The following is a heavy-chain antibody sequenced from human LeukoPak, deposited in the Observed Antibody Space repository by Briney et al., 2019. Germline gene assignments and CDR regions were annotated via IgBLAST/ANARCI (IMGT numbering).Heavy chain of an antibody. CDR3: ARASGYYDSSGYKPRIGYFDF. Sequence: SETLSLTCTVSGGSISSYYWSWIRQPPGKGLEWIGYIYYSGSTNYNPSLKSRVTISVDTSKNQFSLKLSSVTAADTAVYYCARASGYYDSSGYKPRIGYFDFWGRGTLVTVSS. CDR1: GGSISSYY. D-gene: IGHD3-22*01. CDR2: IYYSGST. J-gene: IGHJ2*01. V-gene: IGHV4-59*01.